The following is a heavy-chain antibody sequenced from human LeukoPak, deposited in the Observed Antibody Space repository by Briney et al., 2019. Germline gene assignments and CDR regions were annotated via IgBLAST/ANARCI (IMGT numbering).Heavy chain of an antibody. CDR1: GGTFSSYA. Sequence: SVKVSCKASGGTFSSYAISWVRQAPGQGLEWMGGIIPIFGTANYAQKFQGRVTITTDEFTSAAYMELSSLRSEDTAVYYCVRDGRKYYDSSVLDYFDYWGQGTLVTVSS. CDR2: IIPIFGTA. J-gene: IGHJ4*02. V-gene: IGHV1-69*05. D-gene: IGHD3-22*01. CDR3: VRDGRKYYDSSVLDYFDY.